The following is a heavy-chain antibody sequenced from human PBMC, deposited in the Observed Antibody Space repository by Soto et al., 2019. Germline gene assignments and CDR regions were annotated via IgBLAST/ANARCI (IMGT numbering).Heavy chain of an antibody. V-gene: IGHV1-2*02. CDR1: GYTFTDDY. D-gene: IGHD2-15*01. J-gene: IGHJ3*02. CDR2: MNPKSGGA. CDR3: TRENIENSDCLYNALDI. Sequence: ASVKVSCKTSGYTFTDDYTHWVRHAPGQGLEWMGWMNPKSGGAYFAQMFQGRVTLTTDTSIGTAYIEVNSLTSDDTAVYFCTRENIENSDCLYNALDIWGQGTTVTVSS.